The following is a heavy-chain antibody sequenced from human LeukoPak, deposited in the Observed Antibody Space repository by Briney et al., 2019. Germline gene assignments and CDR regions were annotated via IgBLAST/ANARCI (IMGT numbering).Heavy chain of an antibody. CDR1: GFTLSIYW. V-gene: IGHV3-7*01. Sequence: QSGGSLRLSCVASGFTLSIYWMSWVRQAPGRGPEWLAIIKEDGSVIWDVESVRGRFTTSRDNAKNSVYLEMNSLRAEDTAVYYCARGSGRQQLEQNYWGQGNLVTVSS. D-gene: IGHD6-13*01. CDR2: IKEDGSVI. CDR3: ARGSGRQQLEQNY. J-gene: IGHJ4*02.